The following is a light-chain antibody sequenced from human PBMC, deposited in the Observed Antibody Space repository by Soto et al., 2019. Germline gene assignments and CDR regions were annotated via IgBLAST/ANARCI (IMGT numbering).Light chain of an antibody. CDR3: QQFNCFPLT. Sequence: IQLTQSPSSLSASVGDRVTITCRAGQGIGSALAWYQQRPGKAPKLLLYDASNLEAGVPSRFGGSGSGTDFTLTSTSQRPEDFASYYWQQFNCFPLTFGGGTKVQIK. CDR1: QGIGSA. CDR2: DAS. V-gene: IGKV1-13*02. J-gene: IGKJ4*01.